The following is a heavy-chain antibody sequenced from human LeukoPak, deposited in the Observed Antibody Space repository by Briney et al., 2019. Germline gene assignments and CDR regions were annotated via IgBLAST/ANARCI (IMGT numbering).Heavy chain of an antibody. V-gene: IGHV3-48*03. Sequence: GRCLRLSCAASGFTFSSYEMNWVRRAPGKGLEWVSYISSSGNTIYYADSVKGRFTISRDNAKNSLYLQMNSLRAEDTAVYYCARVNDYGDYGDFQHWGQGTLVTVSS. D-gene: IGHD4-17*01. CDR1: GFTFSSYE. CDR2: ISSSGNTI. J-gene: IGHJ1*01. CDR3: ARVNDYGDYGDFQH.